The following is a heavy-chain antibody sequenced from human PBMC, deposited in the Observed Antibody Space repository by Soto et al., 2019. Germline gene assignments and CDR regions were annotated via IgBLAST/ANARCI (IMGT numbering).Heavy chain of an antibody. J-gene: IGHJ5*02. CDR1: GGSISSGGYS. D-gene: IGHD6-19*01. CDR2: IYHSGST. V-gene: IGHV4-30-2*01. CDR3: ARGGRRFHRIAVAASNWFDP. Sequence: SETLSLTCAVSGGSISSGGYSWSWIRQPPGKGLEWIGYIYHSGSTYYNPSLKSRVTISVDRSKNQFSLKLSSVTAADTAVYYCARGGRRFHRIAVAASNWFDPWGQGTLVTVSS.